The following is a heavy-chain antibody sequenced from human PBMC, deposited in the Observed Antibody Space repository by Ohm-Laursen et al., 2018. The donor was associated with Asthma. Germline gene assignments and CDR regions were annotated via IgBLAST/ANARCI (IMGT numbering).Heavy chain of an antibody. CDR1: GFTFDDYA. J-gene: IGHJ6*02. Sequence: SLRLSCTASGFTFDDYAMHWVRQAPGKGLEWVSGISWNSGSIGYADSVKGRFTISRDNAKNSLYLQMNSLRAEDTAVYYCARDQYGMDVWGQGTTVTVSS. V-gene: IGHV3-9*01. CDR2: ISWNSGSI. CDR3: ARDQYGMDV.